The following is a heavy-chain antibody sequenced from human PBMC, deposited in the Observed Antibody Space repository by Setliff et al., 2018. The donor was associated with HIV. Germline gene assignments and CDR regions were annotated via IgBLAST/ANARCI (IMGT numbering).Heavy chain of an antibody. J-gene: IGHJ5*02. Sequence: SETLSLTCSVSGESISALYWGWIRQPPGKGLEWIGYFYFSGFLNYNPSLKSRATISVDTSKNQFSLNLRSVTAADTAVYFCARILDSGSYHDSSGYYYNWFDPWGQGTLVTVS. V-gene: IGHV4-59*11. CDR3: ARILDSGSYHDSSGYYYNWFDP. D-gene: IGHD3-22*01. CDR1: GESISALY. CDR2: FYFSGFL.